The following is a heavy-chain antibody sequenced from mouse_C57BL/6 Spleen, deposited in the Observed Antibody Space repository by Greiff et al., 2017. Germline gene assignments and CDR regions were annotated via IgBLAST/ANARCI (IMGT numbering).Heavy chain of an antibody. CDR2: IDPENGDT. J-gene: IGHJ2*01. CDR1: GFNIKDDY. Sequence: DVQLQESGAELVRPGASVKLSCTASGFNIKDDYMHWVKQRPEQGLEWIGWIDPENGDTEYASKFQGKATITADTSSNTAYLQLSSLTSEDTAVYYCTTGNSDYWGQGTTLTVSS. V-gene: IGHV14-4*01. D-gene: IGHD2-1*01. CDR3: TTGNSDY.